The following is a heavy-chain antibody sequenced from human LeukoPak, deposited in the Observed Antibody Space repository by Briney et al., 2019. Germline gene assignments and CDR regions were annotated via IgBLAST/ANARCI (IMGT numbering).Heavy chain of an antibody. D-gene: IGHD1-14*01. CDR3: ARDVLAAGATGTFDI. V-gene: IGHV3-7*03. CDR2: IKQDGSEK. Sequence: GGSLRLSCAASTFTFSSYWMSWVRQAPGKGLEWVANIKQDGSEKYYVDSVKGRFTISRDNAKTSLYLQMNSLRAEDTAVYYCARDVLAAGATGTFDIWGQGTMVTVSS. J-gene: IGHJ3*02. CDR1: TFTFSSYW.